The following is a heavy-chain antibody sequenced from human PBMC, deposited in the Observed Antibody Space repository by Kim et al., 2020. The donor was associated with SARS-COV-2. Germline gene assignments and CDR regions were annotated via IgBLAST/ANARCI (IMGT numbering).Heavy chain of an antibody. J-gene: IGHJ1*01. D-gene: IGHD2-2*02. CDR2: INHSGST. CDR3: ARGPRHSGSRVVPAAILGGYFQH. Sequence: SETLSLTCAVYGGSFSGYYWSWIRQPPGKGLEWIGEINHSGSTNYNPSLKSRVTISVDTSKNQFSLKLSSVTAADTAVYYCARGPRHSGSRVVPAAILGGYFQHWGQGTLVTVSS. CDR1: GGSFSGYY. V-gene: IGHV4-34*01.